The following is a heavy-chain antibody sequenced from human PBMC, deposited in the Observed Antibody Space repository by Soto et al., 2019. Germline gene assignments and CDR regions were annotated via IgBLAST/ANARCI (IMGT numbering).Heavy chain of an antibody. CDR3: ARDRGTF. Sequence: EVQLVESGGGLGQPGGSLRLSCEAFGFTFSNYWMTWVRQAPGKGLEWVANIKYDGSEKYYVDSVKGRFTISRDNARNSLYLQLNSLRTEDTAVFYCARDRGTFWGQGTLVTVSS. CDR1: GFTFSNYW. J-gene: IGHJ4*02. CDR2: IKYDGSEK. V-gene: IGHV3-7*01. D-gene: IGHD3-16*01.